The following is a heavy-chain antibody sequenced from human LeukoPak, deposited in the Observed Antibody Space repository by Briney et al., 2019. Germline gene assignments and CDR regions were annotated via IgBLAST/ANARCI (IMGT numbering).Heavy chain of an antibody. J-gene: IGHJ4*02. V-gene: IGHV3-23*01. CDR2: ISGSGGST. Sequence: PGGSLRLSCAASGFTFSSYAMSWVRQAPGKGLEWVSAISGSGGSTYYADSVKGRFTISRDNLNNTVYLQLNSLRAEDTAIYYCAIDYAYDYWGQGILVTVSS. CDR3: AIDYAYDY. D-gene: IGHD4-17*01. CDR1: GFTFSSYA.